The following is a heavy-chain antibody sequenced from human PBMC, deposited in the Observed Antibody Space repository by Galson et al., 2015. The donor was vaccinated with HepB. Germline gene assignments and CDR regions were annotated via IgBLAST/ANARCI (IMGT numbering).Heavy chain of an antibody. CDR1: GFTFSSYW. V-gene: IGHV3-74*01. D-gene: IGHD1-26*01. CDR3: AREEGLVGATRPGYFDY. J-gene: IGHJ4*02. Sequence: SLRLSCAASGFTFSSYWMHWVRQVPGKGLVWVSRINSDGSSTTYADSVKGRFTISRDNSKNTLYFQMNSLRAEDTAVYYCAREEGLVGATRPGYFDYWGQGALVTVSS. CDR2: INSDGSST.